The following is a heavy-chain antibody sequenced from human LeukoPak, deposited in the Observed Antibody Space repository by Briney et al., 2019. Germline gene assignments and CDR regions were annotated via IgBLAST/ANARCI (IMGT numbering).Heavy chain of an antibody. CDR2: VYSSGYT. D-gene: IGHD3-3*01. V-gene: IGHV4-59*08. CDR3: ARLTRFVSGVLNPLDS. CDR1: GGSIGNYC. Sequence: KPSETLSLTCTVSGGSIGNYCWSWIRQPPGKGLEWIGYVYSSGYTNYNPSLKSRVTISVDTSNNQFSLGLSSVTAADTAVYYCARLTRFVSGVLNPLDSWGQGTLVTVSS. J-gene: IGHJ4*02.